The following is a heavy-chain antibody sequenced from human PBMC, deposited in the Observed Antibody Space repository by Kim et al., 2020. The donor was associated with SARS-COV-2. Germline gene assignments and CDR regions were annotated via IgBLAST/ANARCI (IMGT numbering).Heavy chain of an antibody. Sequence: TGNPTYAQGFTGRFVFSLDTSVRTAYLQISSLKAEDTAVYYCASVSSSYDYWGQGTLVTVSS. D-gene: IGHD6-13*01. J-gene: IGHJ4*02. V-gene: IGHV7-4-1*02. CDR2: TGNP. CDR3: ASVSSSYDY.